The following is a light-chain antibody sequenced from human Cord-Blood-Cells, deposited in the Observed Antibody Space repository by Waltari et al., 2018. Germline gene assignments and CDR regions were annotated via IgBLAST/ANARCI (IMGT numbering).Light chain of an antibody. CDR3: QQYNSYWT. CDR2: RGS. V-gene: IGKV1-5*03. CDR1: QSISSW. J-gene: IGKJ1*01. Sequence: DIQLTQSPSTLSASVGDRVTITGRASQSISSWLAWYQQKQEKAPNLLIYRGSSLESGVPSRFSRSGCGTEFTLTISSLQPDDFATYYCQQYNSYWTFGQGTKVEIK.